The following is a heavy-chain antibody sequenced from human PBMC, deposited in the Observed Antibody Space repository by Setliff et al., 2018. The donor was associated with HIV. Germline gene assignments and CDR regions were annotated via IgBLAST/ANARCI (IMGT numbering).Heavy chain of an antibody. D-gene: IGHD3-22*01. Sequence: SETLSLTCAVYGESLIGYHWNWIRQAPGKGLEWIGEISQNAYTFYNPSLKSRISISVDTSKNQFSLKLSSVTAADTAVYYCARVLGRYYDSSGRPGFQHWGQGTLVTVSS. CDR2: ISQNAYT. CDR3: ARVLGRYYDSSGRPGFQH. V-gene: IGHV4-34*01. CDR1: GESLIGYH. J-gene: IGHJ1*01.